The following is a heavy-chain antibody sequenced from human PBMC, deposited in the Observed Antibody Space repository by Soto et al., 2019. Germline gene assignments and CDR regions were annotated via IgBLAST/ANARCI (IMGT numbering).Heavy chain of an antibody. CDR1: GGSISSSSYY. D-gene: IGHD5-18*01. Sequence: SETLSLTCTVSGGSISSSSYYWGWIRQPPGKGLEWIGSIYYSGSTYYNPSLKSRVTISVDTSKNQFSLKLSSVTAADTAVYYCARLEGYSLVSYYWGQGTLVTVSS. CDR2: IYYSGST. V-gene: IGHV4-39*01. CDR3: ARLEGYSLVSYY. J-gene: IGHJ4*02.